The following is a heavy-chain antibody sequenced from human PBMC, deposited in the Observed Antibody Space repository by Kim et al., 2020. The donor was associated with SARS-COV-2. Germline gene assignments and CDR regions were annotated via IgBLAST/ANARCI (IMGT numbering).Heavy chain of an antibody. J-gene: IGHJ4*02. CDR2: ISWNSGSI. CDR1: GFTFDDYA. D-gene: IGHD3-10*01. Sequence: GGSLILSCAASGFTFDDYAMHWVRQAPGKGLEWVSGISWNSGSIGYADSVKGRFTISRDNAKNSLYLQMNSLRAEDTALYYCAKGVKGGGFDYWGQGTLV. V-gene: IGHV3-9*01. CDR3: AKGVKGGGFDY.